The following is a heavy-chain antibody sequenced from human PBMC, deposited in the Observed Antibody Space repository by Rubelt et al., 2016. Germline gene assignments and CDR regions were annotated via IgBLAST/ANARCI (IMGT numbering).Heavy chain of an antibody. CDR2: LIRDASSA. J-gene: IGHJ4*02. Sequence: EVQLVESGGGLVQPGGSLRLSCAASGFTFSSYWMHWVRQAPGEGLVWVSRLIRDASSALYADSVKGRFTVSRDHAKNMVYLQMNSLRVDDTAVYYCARPTLMAYEWGQGTLVTVSS. CDR1: GFTFSSYW. CDR3: ARPTLMAYE. V-gene: IGHV3-74*01. D-gene: IGHD5-24*01.